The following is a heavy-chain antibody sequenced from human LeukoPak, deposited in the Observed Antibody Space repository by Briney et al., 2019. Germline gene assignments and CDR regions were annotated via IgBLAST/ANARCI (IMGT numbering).Heavy chain of an antibody. CDR2: IYYSGST. V-gene: IGHV4-39*01. CDR1: GGSLSSSSYY. CDR3: ARLKIAAAGTYYFDY. J-gene: IGHJ4*02. Sequence: SETLSLTCTVSGGSLSSSSYYWGWIRQPPGKGLEWIGSIYYSGSTYYNPSLKSRVTISVDTSKNQFSLKLSSVTAADTAVYYCARLKIAAAGTYYFDYWGQGTLVTVSS. D-gene: IGHD6-13*01.